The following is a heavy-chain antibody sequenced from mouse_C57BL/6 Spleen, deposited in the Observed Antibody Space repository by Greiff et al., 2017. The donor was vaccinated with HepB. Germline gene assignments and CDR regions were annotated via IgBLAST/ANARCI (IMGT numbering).Heavy chain of an antibody. Sequence: EVQLQQSGPELVKPGASVKISCKASGYSFTGYYMNWVKQSPEKSLELIGEINPSTGGTTYNQKFKAKATLTVDKSSSTAYMQLKSLTSEDSAVYHCARSYYSNYDAMDYWGQGTSVTVSS. D-gene: IGHD2-5*01. CDR1: GYSFTGYY. V-gene: IGHV1-42*01. J-gene: IGHJ4*01. CDR2: INPSTGGT. CDR3: ARSYYSNYDAMDY.